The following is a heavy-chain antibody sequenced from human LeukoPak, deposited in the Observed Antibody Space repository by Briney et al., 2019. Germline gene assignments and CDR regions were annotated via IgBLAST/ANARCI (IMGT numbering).Heavy chain of an antibody. V-gene: IGHV1-18*01. D-gene: IGHD3-9*01. Sequence: VASVKVSCKASGYTFTSYGLSWVRPAPGQGLEFMAWTSAYNGNAKYAQNLKGRVTMTTDTSTRTAYMELRNLRSDDSDVYYCDRGGVDILTGLRYDFDIWGQGTMVTVSS. CDR3: DRGGVDILTGLRYDFDI. J-gene: IGHJ3*02. CDR1: GYTFTSYG. CDR2: TSAYNGNA.